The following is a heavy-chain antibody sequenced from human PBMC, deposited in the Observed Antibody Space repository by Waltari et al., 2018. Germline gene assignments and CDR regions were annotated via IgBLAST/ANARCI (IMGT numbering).Heavy chain of an antibody. Sequence: QVQLQQWGAGLLKPSETLSLTCAVYGGSFSGYYWRWIRQPPGKGLEWIGEINHSGSTNYNPSLKSRVTISVDTSKNQFSLKLSAVTAADTAVYYCARDEGAYFHYYYGMDVWGQGTTVTVSS. CDR2: INHSGST. CDR1: GGSFSGYY. V-gene: IGHV4-34*01. D-gene: IGHD2-21*01. J-gene: IGHJ6*02. CDR3: ARDEGAYFHYYYGMDV.